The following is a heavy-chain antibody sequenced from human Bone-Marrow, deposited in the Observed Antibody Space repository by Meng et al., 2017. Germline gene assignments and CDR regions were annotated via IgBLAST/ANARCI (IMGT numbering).Heavy chain of an antibody. J-gene: IGHJ4*02. V-gene: IGHV3-23*01. CDR3: SREIWSDYRSDY. D-gene: IGHD3-3*01. Sequence: EVQLLESGGGLVQPGGSLRLSCAASGFTFSRYAMSWVRQAPGKGLEWVSAISGSGGSTYYADSVKGRFTISRDNSKNTLYLQMNSLRAEDTAVYYCSREIWSDYRSDYWGQGTLVTVSS. CDR2: ISGSGGST. CDR1: GFTFSRYA.